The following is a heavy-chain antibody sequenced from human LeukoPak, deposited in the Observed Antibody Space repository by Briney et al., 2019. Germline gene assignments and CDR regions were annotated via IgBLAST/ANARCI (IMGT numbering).Heavy chain of an antibody. V-gene: IGHV3-23*01. J-gene: IGHJ4*02. CDR3: AKNSGYNRQYFFDY. D-gene: IGHD6-25*01. CDR1: GFTFRNYA. CDR2: IHAGGGHT. Sequence: PGGSLRLSCAASGFTFRNYAMSWVRQAPGKGLEWVSVIHAGGGHTYYADSVKGRFTISRDNSKNTLYLQMNSLRAEDVAVYFCAKNSGYNRQYFFDYWGQGTLVTVSS.